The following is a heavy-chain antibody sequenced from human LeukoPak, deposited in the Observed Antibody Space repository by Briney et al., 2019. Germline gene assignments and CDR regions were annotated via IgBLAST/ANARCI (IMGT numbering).Heavy chain of an antibody. CDR1: GFTFSSYG. J-gene: IGHJ4*02. CDR2: IWYDGSNK. Sequence: GGSLRLSCAASGFTFSSYGVHWVRQAPGKGLEWVAVIWYDGSNKYYADSVKGRFTISRDNSKNTLYLQMNSLRAEDTAVYYCARDRGRRTYMLDYWGQGTLVTVSS. V-gene: IGHV3-33*01. D-gene: IGHD3-10*01. CDR3: ARDRGRRTYMLDY.